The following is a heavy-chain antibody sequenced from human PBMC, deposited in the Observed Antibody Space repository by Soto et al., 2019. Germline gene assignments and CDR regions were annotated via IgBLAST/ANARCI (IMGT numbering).Heavy chain of an antibody. CDR1: GGSISSSSYY. CDR3: ARHGAVLLWFGEYSSLGV. V-gene: IGHV4-39*01. J-gene: IGHJ6*04. D-gene: IGHD3-10*01. CDR2: IYYSGST. Sequence: PSETLSLTCTVSGGSISSSSYYWGWIRQPPGKGLEWIGSIYYSGSTYYNPSLKSRVTISVDTSRNQFSLKLSSVTAADTAVYYCARHGAVLLWFGEYSSLGVRAKRTTVTVSS.